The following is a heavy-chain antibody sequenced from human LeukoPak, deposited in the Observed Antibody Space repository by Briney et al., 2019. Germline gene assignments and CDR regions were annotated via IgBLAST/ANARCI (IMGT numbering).Heavy chain of an antibody. CDR3: AKDRSAYDYHYFDF. D-gene: IGHD5-12*01. CDR2: IYSGDST. J-gene: IGHJ4*02. V-gene: IGHV3-53*01. Sequence: QTGGSLRLSCAASGFTVSSNYMSWVRQAPGKGLEWVSVIYSGDSTYYADSVKGRFTISRDNSKNTLYLQMNSLRAEDTAVYYCAKDRSAYDYHYFDFWGQGTLVTVSS. CDR1: GFTVSSNY.